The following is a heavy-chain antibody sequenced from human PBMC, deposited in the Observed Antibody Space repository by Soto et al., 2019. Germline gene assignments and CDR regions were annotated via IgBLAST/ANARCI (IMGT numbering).Heavy chain of an antibody. V-gene: IGHV3-21*06. CDR1: GFNFIGYT. CDR3: AREGWELYFDS. D-gene: IGHD1-26*01. CDR2: I. J-gene: IGHJ4*02. Sequence: GGSLRLSCEASGFNFIGYTMVWVRQGPGKGLEWLSSISDSMKGRLTVSRDNAKNSSYFELTKLRDEDTAVYYCAREGWELYFDSWGQGTLVTVSS.